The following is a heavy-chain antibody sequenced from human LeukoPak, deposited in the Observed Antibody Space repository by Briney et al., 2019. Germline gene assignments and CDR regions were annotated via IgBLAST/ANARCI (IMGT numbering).Heavy chain of an antibody. CDR1: GYTFTSYD. CDR2: MNPNSGNT. J-gene: IGHJ4*02. D-gene: IGHD2-15*01. CDR3: ARGGRGYCSGGSCYARY. V-gene: IGHV1-8*01. Sequence: AXVKVSCKASGYTFTSYDINWVRQAPGQGLEWMGWMNPNSGNTVYAQKFQGRVTMTRNTSISTAYMELSSLRSEDTAVYYCARGGRGYCSGGSCYARYWGQGTLVTVSS.